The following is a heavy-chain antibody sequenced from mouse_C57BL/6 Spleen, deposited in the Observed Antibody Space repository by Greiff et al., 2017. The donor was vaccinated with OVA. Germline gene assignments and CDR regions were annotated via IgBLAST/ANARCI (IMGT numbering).Heavy chain of an antibody. D-gene: IGHD2-4*01. V-gene: IGHV5-4*01. CDR2: ISDGGSYT. Sequence: EVQLVESGGGLVKPGGSLKLSCAASGFTFSSYAMSWVRQTPEKRLEWVATISDGGSYTYYPDNVKGRFTISRDNAKNNLYLQMSHLKSEDTAMYYCARDGNDYPYFDYWGQGTTLTVSS. J-gene: IGHJ2*01. CDR1: GFTFSSYA. CDR3: ARDGNDYPYFDY.